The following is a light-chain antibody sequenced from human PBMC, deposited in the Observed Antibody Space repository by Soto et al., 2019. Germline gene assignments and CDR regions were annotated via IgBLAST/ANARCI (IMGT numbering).Light chain of an antibody. J-gene: IGKJ1*01. CDR2: GES. V-gene: IGKV3-20*01. CDR3: KHYGLSFTLT. Sequence: EIELTQSPGNLFLSPGERSTLSCRASQSVSSNYLAWYQQKPGQAPRLLIYGESSRATGIPDRFSCSGPVTDFTITISSLVPEDFSVYYCKHYGLSFTLTFGQETKVE. CDR1: QSVSSNY.